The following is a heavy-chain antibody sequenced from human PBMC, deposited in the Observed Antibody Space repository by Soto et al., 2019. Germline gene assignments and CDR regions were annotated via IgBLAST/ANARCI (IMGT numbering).Heavy chain of an antibody. Sequence: QLQLQESGSGLVKPSQTLSLTCAGSGGSISSGGYSWSWIRQPPGKGLEWIGYIYHSGSTYYNPYLKSRVTISVDRSKIQVSLKVSSVTAADTAVYYCARGMTTVTTFDYWGQGTLVTVSS. CDR1: GGSISSGGYS. CDR3: ARGMTTVTTFDY. CDR2: IYHSGST. J-gene: IGHJ4*02. D-gene: IGHD4-17*01. V-gene: IGHV4-30-2*01.